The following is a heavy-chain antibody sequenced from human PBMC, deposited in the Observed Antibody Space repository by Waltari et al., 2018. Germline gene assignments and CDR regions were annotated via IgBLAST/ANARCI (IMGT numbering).Heavy chain of an antibody. CDR2: INQDGGWT. J-gene: IGHJ4*02. CDR3: ARDRGWNTLDY. Sequence: EVQLVESGGGLVQPGGSLRLSCAASGFTFRSNWIAWVRQAPGRGLEWVANINQDGGWTYYVDSVRGRFTISRDNARNSLYLQMDSLRDEDTALYYCARDRGWNTLDYWGQGTLVTVSS. D-gene: IGHD6-19*01. V-gene: IGHV3-7*04. CDR1: GFTFRSNW.